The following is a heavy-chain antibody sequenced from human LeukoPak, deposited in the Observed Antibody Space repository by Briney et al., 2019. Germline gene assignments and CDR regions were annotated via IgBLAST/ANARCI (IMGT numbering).Heavy chain of an antibody. D-gene: IGHD3-10*01. CDR1: EFILSTYA. Sequence: GGSLRLSCADSEFILSTYAMNWVRQAPGRGLEWVSSISPSGSAIFYAHSVKGRFTISRDNAKNSLYLQMNSLRAEDTALYFCARGIRERGFDSWGQGTLVTVSS. CDR3: ARGIRERGFDS. J-gene: IGHJ4*02. CDR2: ISPSGSAI. V-gene: IGHV3-21*01.